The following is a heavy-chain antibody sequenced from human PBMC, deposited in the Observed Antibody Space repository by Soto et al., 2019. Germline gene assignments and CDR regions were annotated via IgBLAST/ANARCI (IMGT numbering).Heavy chain of an antibody. V-gene: IGHV3-21*01. J-gene: IGHJ4*02. CDR1: GFTFSSYS. Sequence: GGSLRLSCAASGFTFSSYSINWVRQAPGKGLEWVSSISSSSSYIYYADSVKGRFTISTDNAKNSLYLQMNSLRAEDTAVYYCARDSEGSWYDYWGQGTLVTVSS. CDR3: ARDSEGSWYDY. D-gene: IGHD6-13*01. CDR2: ISSSSSYI.